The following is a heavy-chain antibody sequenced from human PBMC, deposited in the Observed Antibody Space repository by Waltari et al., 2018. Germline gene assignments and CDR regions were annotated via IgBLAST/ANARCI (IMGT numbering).Heavy chain of an antibody. D-gene: IGHD6-13*01. V-gene: IGHV1-8*01. CDR3: ATITPPHRAAAADFDY. CDR1: GYTFTSYD. Sequence: QVQLVQSGAEVKKPGASVKVSCKASGYTFTSYDINWVRQATGQGLEWMGWRNPNRGNTGDAQKFQGRVTMTRNTSISTAYMELSSLRAEDTAVYYCATITPPHRAAAADFDYWGQGTLVTVSS. J-gene: IGHJ4*02. CDR2: RNPNRGNT.